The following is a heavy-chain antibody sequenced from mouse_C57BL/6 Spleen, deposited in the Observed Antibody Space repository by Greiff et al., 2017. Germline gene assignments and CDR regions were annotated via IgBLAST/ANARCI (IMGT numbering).Heavy chain of an antibody. Sequence: EVQLVESGGGLVQPGGSLSLSCAASGFTFTDYYMSWVRQPPGKALEWLGFIRNKANGYTTEYSVSVKGRFTISRDNSQSILYLQMNALRAEDSATNYCARWGYAMDYWGQGTSVTVSS. CDR3: ARWGYAMDY. CDR2: IRNKANGYTT. CDR1: GFTFTDYY. J-gene: IGHJ4*01. V-gene: IGHV7-3*01.